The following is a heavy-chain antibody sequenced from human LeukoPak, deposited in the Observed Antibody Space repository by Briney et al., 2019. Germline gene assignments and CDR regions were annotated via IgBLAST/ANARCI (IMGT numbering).Heavy chain of an antibody. D-gene: IGHD3-9*01. Sequence: SVKVSCKASGGTFSSYAISWVRQAPGQGLEWMGRIIPIFGTANYAQKFQGRVTITTDESTSTAYVELSSLRSEDTAVYYCARDVGGRYFEGPLYYYYYMDVWGKGTTVTVSS. CDR3: ARDVGGRYFEGPLYYYYYMDV. J-gene: IGHJ6*03. V-gene: IGHV1-69*05. CDR1: GGTFSSYA. CDR2: IIPIFGTA.